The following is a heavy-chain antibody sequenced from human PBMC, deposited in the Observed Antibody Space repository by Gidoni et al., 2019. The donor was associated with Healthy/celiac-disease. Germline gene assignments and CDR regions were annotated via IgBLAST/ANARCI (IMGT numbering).Heavy chain of an antibody. CDR1: GYSFTSYW. CDR2: IYPGDADT. CDR3: ARQSGIQLWRTPYYFDY. D-gene: IGHD5-18*01. Sequence: EVQLVQSGAEVKKPGESLKISCKGSGYSFTSYWIGWVRQMPGKGLEWMGIIYPGDADTRYSPSFQGQVTISADKSSSTAYLQWSSLKASDTAMYYCARQSGIQLWRTPYYFDYWGQGTLVTVSS. J-gene: IGHJ4*02. V-gene: IGHV5-51*01.